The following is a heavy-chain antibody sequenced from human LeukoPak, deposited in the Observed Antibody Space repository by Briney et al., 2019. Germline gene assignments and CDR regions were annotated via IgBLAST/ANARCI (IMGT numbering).Heavy chain of an antibody. V-gene: IGHV3-9*03. CDR2: ISWNSGSI. Sequence: GGSLRLSCAASGFTFDDYAMHWVRQAPGEGLEWVSGISWNSGSIGYADSVKGRFTISRDNAKNSLYLQMNSLRAEDMALYYCAKDINYDSSGGYFDYWGQGTLVTVSS. CDR1: GFTFDDYA. J-gene: IGHJ4*02. CDR3: AKDINYDSSGGYFDY. D-gene: IGHD3-22*01.